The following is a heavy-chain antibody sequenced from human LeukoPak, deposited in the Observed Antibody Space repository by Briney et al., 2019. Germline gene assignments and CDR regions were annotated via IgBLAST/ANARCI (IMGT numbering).Heavy chain of an antibody. Sequence: ASVKVSCKASGYTFTGYYMHWVRQAPGQGLEWMGWINPNSGGTNYAQKFQGRVTMTRDTPISTAYMELSRLRSGDTAVYYCARPNYDFWSGYPNWFDPWGQGTLVTVSS. CDR3: ARPNYDFWSGYPNWFDP. J-gene: IGHJ5*02. V-gene: IGHV1-2*02. CDR1: GYTFTGYY. CDR2: INPNSGGT. D-gene: IGHD3-3*01.